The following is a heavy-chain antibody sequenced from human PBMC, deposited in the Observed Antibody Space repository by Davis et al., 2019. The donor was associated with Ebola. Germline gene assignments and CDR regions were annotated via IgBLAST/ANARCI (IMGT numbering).Heavy chain of an antibody. CDR2: ISGSGATT. D-gene: IGHD6-6*01. V-gene: IGHV3-23*01. Sequence: GGSLRLSCAASGFTFSNYAMSWVRQAPGKGLEWVSGISGSGATTYYADSVKGRFTISRDNSKNTLYLQMNSLRAEDTAVYYCAKDRSRSSSSDLYYYYYGMDVWGQGTTVTVSS. J-gene: IGHJ6*02. CDR1: GFTFSNYA. CDR3: AKDRSRSSSSDLYYYYYGMDV.